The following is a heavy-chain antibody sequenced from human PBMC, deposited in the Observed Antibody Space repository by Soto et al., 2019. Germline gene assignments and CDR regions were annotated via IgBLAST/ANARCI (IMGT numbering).Heavy chain of an antibody. CDR2: IYPGDSDT. CDR3: ARQYCSSTTCYDDAFDI. V-gene: IGHV5-51*01. CDR1: GYSFISYW. Sequence: GESLKISCKGSGYSFISYWIGWVRQMPVKGLEWMGIIYPGDSDTTYSPSFQGQVTISADKSISTAYLQWSSLKASDTAMYYCARQYCSSTTCYDDAFDIWGQGTMVTVSS. J-gene: IGHJ3*02. D-gene: IGHD2-2*01.